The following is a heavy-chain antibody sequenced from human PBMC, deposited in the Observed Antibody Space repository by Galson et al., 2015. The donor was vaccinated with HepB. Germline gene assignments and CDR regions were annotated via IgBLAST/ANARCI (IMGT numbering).Heavy chain of an antibody. Sequence: SVKVSCKASGYTFTSYAMHWVRQAPGQRLEWMGWINAGNGNTKYSQKFQGRVTITRDTSASTAYMELSSLRSEDTAVYYCAREMGYYDILTGLDYWGQGTLVTVSS. CDR1: GYTFTSYA. D-gene: IGHD3-9*01. CDR3: AREMGYYDILTGLDY. V-gene: IGHV1-3*01. J-gene: IGHJ4*02. CDR2: INAGNGNT.